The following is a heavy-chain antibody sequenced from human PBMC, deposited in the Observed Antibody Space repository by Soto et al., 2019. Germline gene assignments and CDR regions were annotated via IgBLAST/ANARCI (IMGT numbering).Heavy chain of an antibody. J-gene: IGHJ4*02. CDR3: ARGRYGDY. Sequence: QVHLVQSGAEVKKPGASVKVSCKGSGYGFTTYVITWVRQAPGQGLEWMSLISAHNGNTNYAQKLHGRVTVTRDPSTSTAYMELRSLRADDTAVYYCARGRYGDYWGQGALVTVSS. V-gene: IGHV1-18*01. CDR1: GYGFTTYV. D-gene: IGHD1-1*01. CDR2: ISAHNGNT.